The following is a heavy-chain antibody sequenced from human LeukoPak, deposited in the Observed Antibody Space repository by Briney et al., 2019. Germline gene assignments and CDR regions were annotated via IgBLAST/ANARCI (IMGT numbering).Heavy chain of an antibody. Sequence: GGSLRLSCAASGFTFSSYAMHWVRQAPGKGLEWVAVISYDGSNKYYADSVKGRFTISRDNSKNTLYLQMNSLRAEDTAVYYCARDYGAQDFGVAAFDYWGQGTLVTVSS. CDR2: ISYDGSNK. D-gene: IGHD3-3*01. V-gene: IGHV3-30-3*01. CDR1: GFTFSSYA. CDR3: ARDYGAQDFGVAAFDY. J-gene: IGHJ4*02.